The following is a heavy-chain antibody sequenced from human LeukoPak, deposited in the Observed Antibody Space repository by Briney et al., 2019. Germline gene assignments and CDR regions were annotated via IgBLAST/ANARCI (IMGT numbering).Heavy chain of an antibody. Sequence: ASVKVSCKASGYTFTGYYMHWVRQAPGQGLEWMGWINPNSGGTNYAQKFQGRVTMTRDTSISTAYMELMSLRSDDTAVYYCARGPIGLVVVVAATPSGAFDLWGQGTMVTVSS. CDR3: ARGPIGLVVVVAATPSGAFDL. CDR1: GYTFTGYY. V-gene: IGHV1-2*02. J-gene: IGHJ3*01. D-gene: IGHD2-15*01. CDR2: INPNSGGT.